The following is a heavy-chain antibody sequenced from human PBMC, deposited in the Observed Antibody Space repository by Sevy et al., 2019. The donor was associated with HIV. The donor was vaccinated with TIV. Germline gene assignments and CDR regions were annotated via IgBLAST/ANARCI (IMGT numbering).Heavy chain of an antibody. CDR2: IGYDGSNI. D-gene: IGHD2-8*01. Sequence: GGSLRLSCAASGFTPSTYGMHWVRQAPGKGLEWVAVIGYDGSNIYYADSVKGRFTISRDNSKNTLFLQMDSLRAEDTAISYCARDPRMYGDYLLAYFDYWGQGTLVTVS. J-gene: IGHJ4*02. V-gene: IGHV3-33*01. CDR1: GFTPSTYG. CDR3: ARDPRMYGDYLLAYFDY.